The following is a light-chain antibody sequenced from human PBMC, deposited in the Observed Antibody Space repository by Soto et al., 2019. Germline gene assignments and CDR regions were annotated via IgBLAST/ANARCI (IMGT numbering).Light chain of an antibody. CDR3: QQFSSYPCT. J-gene: IGKJ2*02. CDR1: QSISTW. CDR2: DAS. V-gene: IGKV1-5*01. Sequence: DIQMTQSPSTLSASVGDRVTITCRASQSISTWLAWYQQKPGKAPKLLIYDASTLESGVPSRFSGSGSETEFTLTISSLQPDDFATYYCQQFSSYPCTFGQGTKLEI.